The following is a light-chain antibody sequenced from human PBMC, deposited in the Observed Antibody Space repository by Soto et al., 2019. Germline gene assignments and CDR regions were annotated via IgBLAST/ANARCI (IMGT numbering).Light chain of an antibody. CDR2: DAS. Sequence: EIVLTQSPATLSLSPGERATLSCRASQSVSNYVAWYQQIGGQAPRLLIYDASKRATGIPARFSGSWSGTDFTLTISSLEPEDFAVYYCQQRFSLLTFGGGTKVEIK. V-gene: IGKV3-11*01. CDR3: QQRFSLLT. CDR1: QSVSNY. J-gene: IGKJ4*01.